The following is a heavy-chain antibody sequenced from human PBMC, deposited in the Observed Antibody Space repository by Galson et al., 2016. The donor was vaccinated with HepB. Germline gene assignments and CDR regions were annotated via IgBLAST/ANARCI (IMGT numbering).Heavy chain of an antibody. CDR2: IIPVFGAA. D-gene: IGHD2-2*01. Sequence: SVKVSCKASGGTFSSYAISWVRQAPGQGLEWMGGIIPVFGAANYAQKFQDRLTITADESTSTAYMELSNLRSEDTALYFCARARYSTSWANFDPWGQGTLVRVSS. J-gene: IGHJ5*02. V-gene: IGHV1-69*13. CDR3: ARARYSTSWANFDP. CDR1: GGTFSSYA.